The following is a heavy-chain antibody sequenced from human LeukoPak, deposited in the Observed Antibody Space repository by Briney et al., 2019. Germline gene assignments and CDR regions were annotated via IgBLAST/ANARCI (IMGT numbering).Heavy chain of an antibody. V-gene: IGHV4-34*01. CDR3: ARGFGSSWYRSSLKFDY. CDR1: GGSFSGYY. J-gene: IGHJ4*02. CDR2: INHSGST. Sequence: SETLSLTCAVYGGSFSGYYWSWIRQPPGKGLEWIGEINHSGSTNYNPSLKSRVTISVDTSKNQFSLKLSSVTAADTAVYYCARGFGSSWYRSSLKFDYWGQGTLVTVSS. D-gene: IGHD6-13*01.